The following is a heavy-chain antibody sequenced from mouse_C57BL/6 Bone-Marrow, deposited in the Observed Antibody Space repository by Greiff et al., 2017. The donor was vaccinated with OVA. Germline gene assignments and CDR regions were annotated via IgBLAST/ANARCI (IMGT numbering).Heavy chain of an antibody. Sequence: VQLQQSGPELVKPGASVKIPCKASGYTFTDYNMDWVKQSHGKSLEWIGDINPNNGGTIYNQKFKGKATLTVDKSSSTAYMELRSLTSEDTAVYYCASGGGSSPFAYWGQGTLVTVSA. CDR2: INPNNGGT. J-gene: IGHJ3*01. V-gene: IGHV1-18*01. D-gene: IGHD1-1*01. CDR1: GYTFTDYN. CDR3: ASGGGSSPFAY.